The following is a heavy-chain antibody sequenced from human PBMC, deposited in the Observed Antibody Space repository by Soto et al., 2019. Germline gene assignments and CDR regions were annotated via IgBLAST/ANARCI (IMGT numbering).Heavy chain of an antibody. CDR1: GYTFTSYA. CDR3: ARAYYYDSSGYPPDY. Sequence: GASVKVSCKASGYTFTSYAMHWVRQAPGQRLEWMGWINAGNGNTKYSQKFQGRVTITRDTSASTAYMELSSLRSEDTAVYYCARAYYYDSSGYPPDYWGQGTLVTVSS. V-gene: IGHV1-3*01. J-gene: IGHJ4*02. D-gene: IGHD3-22*01. CDR2: INAGNGNT.